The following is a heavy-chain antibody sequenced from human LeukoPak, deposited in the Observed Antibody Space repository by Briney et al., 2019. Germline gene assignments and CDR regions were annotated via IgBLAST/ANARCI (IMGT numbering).Heavy chain of an antibody. Sequence: SSETLSLTCTVSGGSISSYYWSWIRQPPGKGLEWIGYIYYSGRTDYNPSLKSRVTMSLDTSKNQLSLRLSSVTAADTAVYYCARHPFATPFDYWGRGTLVTVSS. CDR3: ARHPFATPFDY. CDR2: IYYSGRT. CDR1: GGSISSYY. D-gene: IGHD2-15*01. J-gene: IGHJ4*02. V-gene: IGHV4-59*08.